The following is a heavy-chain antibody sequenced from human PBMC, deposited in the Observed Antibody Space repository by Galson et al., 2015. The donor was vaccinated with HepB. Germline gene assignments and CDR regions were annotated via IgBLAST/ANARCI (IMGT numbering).Heavy chain of an antibody. CDR3: ARARYSSSPPDH. J-gene: IGHJ5*02. Sequence: SVKVSCKASRYTFTNYGISWVRQAPGHGLERLGWISTYNGNINYAQNFQGRVTMTTDTSTSSAYLELRTLRSDDTAVYYCARARYSSSPPDHWGQGTLVTVSA. CDR2: ISTYNGNI. D-gene: IGHD6-19*01. CDR1: RYTFTNYG. V-gene: IGHV1-18*01.